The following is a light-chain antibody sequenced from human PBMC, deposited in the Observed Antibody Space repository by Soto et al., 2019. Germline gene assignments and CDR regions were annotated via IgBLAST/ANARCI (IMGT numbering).Light chain of an antibody. CDR2: DGS. V-gene: IGKV3-11*01. CDR1: QSIGDY. J-gene: IGKJ4*01. CDR3: QQRSAWPLT. Sequence: IVLTQSPATLSLSPGEGATLSCRASQSIGDYVAWFQQKPGQAPRLLIYDGSNRAVGIPARFSGSASGTDSTLTISSLEPEGFAVYYCQQRSAWPLTFGGETRVEI.